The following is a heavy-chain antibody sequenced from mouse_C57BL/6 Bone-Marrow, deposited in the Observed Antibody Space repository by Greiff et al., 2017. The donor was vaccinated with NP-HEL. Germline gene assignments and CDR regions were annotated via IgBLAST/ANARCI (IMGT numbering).Heavy chain of an antibody. J-gene: IGHJ3*01. CDR2: IDPSDSYT. V-gene: IGHV1-69*01. Sequence: QVQLQQPGAELVMPGASVKLSCKASGYTFTSYWMHWVKQRPGQGLEWIGEIDPSDSYTNYNQKFKGKSTLTVDKSSSTAYMQLSSLTSEDSAVYYCARYGSRTGFAYWGQGTLVTVSA. D-gene: IGHD1-1*01. CDR3: ARYGSRTGFAY. CDR1: GYTFTSYW.